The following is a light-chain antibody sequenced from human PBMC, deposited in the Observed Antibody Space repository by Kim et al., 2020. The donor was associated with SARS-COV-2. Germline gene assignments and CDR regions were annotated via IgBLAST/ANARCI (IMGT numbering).Light chain of an antibody. CDR2: EDT. CDR3: QWSDSSDTFWV. CDR1: ALPNQY. V-gene: IGLV3-25*02. Sequence: SYELTQPPSVSVSPGQTARITCSGDALPNQYAYWFQQKPGQAPVLVIYEDTERPSGIPERFSGSTSGTTVTLTISGVQAEEEADYYCQWSDSSDTFWVFGGGTQLTVL. J-gene: IGLJ3*02.